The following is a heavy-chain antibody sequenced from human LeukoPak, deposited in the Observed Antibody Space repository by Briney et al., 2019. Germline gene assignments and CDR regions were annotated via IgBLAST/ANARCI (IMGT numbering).Heavy chain of an antibody. CDR2: INSDGSST. D-gene: IGHD3-22*01. J-gene: IGHJ4*02. V-gene: IGHV3-74*01. CDR3: ARVTYYDNSAPTDGY. Sequence: PGGSLRLSCEASGFTFSSYWMHWVRQAPGKGLVWDSRINSDGSSTTYADSVKGRFTISRDNAKNTLYLQMNSLRADDTAVYYCARVTYYDNSAPTDGYWGQGTLVTVSS. CDR1: GFTFSSYW.